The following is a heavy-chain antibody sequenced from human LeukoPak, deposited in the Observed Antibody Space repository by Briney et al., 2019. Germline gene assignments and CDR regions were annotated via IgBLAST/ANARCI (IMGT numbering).Heavy chain of an antibody. Sequence: SETLSLTCTVSGGSISSYHWTWMRQAPGKGLEWIGYMYNTGSTNYNPSLKSRVTISVDTSKNQFSLKLSSVTAADTAVYYCARGRPSSPYFDYWGQGTLVTVSS. V-gene: IGHV4-59*12. J-gene: IGHJ4*02. D-gene: IGHD2-2*01. CDR3: ARGRPSSPYFDY. CDR1: GGSISSYH. CDR2: MYNTGST.